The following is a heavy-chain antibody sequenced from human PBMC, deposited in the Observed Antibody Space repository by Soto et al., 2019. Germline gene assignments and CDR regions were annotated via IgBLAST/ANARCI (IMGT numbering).Heavy chain of an antibody. J-gene: IGHJ4*02. D-gene: IGHD3-22*01. CDR2: IGGSGGTT. Sequence: VVSLILSCSSSVFTFISYSVAWARRAAVKGLEWVSAIGGSGGTTYYADSVKGRITISRDNSRNALYLQMNSLRAEDTEVYYCARNTGSDYYDSTGIEWWGQGTLVTVSS. V-gene: IGHV3-23*01. CDR3: ARNTGSDYYDSTGIEW. CDR1: VFTFISYS.